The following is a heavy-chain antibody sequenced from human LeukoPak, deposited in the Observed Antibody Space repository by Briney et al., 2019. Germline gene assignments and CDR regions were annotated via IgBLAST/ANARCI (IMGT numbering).Heavy chain of an antibody. Sequence: SETLSLTCTVSGGSISSSSYYWGWIRQPPGKGLEWIGSIYYSGSTYYNPSLKSRVTISVDTSKNQFSLKLSSVTAADTAVYYCARFNYYDSSGYLHDAFDIWGQGTMVTVSS. CDR3: ARFNYYDSSGYLHDAFDI. CDR2: IYYSGST. V-gene: IGHV4-39*01. J-gene: IGHJ3*02. CDR1: GGSISSSSYY. D-gene: IGHD3-22*01.